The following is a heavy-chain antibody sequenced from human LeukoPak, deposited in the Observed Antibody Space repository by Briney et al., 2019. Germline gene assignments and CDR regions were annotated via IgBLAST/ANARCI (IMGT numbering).Heavy chain of an antibody. D-gene: IGHD3-22*01. V-gene: IGHV3-23*01. CDR3: ARSRGYRARDDS. J-gene: IGHJ5*01. CDR1: GFTFSSYA. CDR2: ISGSGGST. Sequence: GGSLRLSCAASGFTFSSYAMIWVRQAPGKGLECVSAISGSGGSTFYADSMKGRFTISRDNSKNMLYLQINSLRAEDTAVYFCARSRGYRARDDSWGQGTLVTVSS.